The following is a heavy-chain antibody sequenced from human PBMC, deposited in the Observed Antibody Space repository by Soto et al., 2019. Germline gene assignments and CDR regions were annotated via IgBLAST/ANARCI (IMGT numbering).Heavy chain of an antibody. CDR2: INHSGST. CDR3: ARVHYDYVWGSYLGRYYFDY. V-gene: IGHV4-34*01. D-gene: IGHD3-16*02. CDR1: GGSFSGYY. J-gene: IGHJ4*02. Sequence: PSETLSLTXAVYGGSFSGYYWSWIRQPPGKGLEWIGEINHSGSTNYNPSLKSRVTISVDTSKNQFSLKLSSVTAADTAVYYCARVHYDYVWGSYLGRYYFDYWGQGTLVTVSS.